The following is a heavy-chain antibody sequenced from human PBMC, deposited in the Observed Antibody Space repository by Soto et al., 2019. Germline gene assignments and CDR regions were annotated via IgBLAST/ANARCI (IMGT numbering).Heavy chain of an antibody. CDR2: IYHSGST. Sequence: PSETLSLTCAVSGGSISSGGYSWSWIRQPPGKGLEWIGYIYHSGSTYYNPSLKSRVTISVDTSKNQFSLKLSSVTAADTAVYYCAREDHDDSSGYYPNWFDPWGQGTLVTVSS. J-gene: IGHJ5*02. CDR3: AREDHDDSSGYYPNWFDP. CDR1: GGSISSGGYS. D-gene: IGHD3-22*01. V-gene: IGHV4-30-2*01.